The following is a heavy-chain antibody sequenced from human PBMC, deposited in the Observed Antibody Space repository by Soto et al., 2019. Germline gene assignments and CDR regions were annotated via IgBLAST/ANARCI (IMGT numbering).Heavy chain of an antibody. D-gene: IGHD4-4*01. J-gene: IGHJ6*02. Sequence: EVQLLESGGGLVQPGGSLRLSCAASGLTFSLYAMTWVRQAPGKGLEWVSAISGSGSSTYYADSVKGRFTTSRDNSKNTLFLQMDSPRAEDTAVYYCAKDPGYSNYYGIDVWGQGTTVTVSS. CDR3: AKDPGYSNYYGIDV. CDR2: ISGSGSST. CDR1: GLTFSLYA. V-gene: IGHV3-23*01.